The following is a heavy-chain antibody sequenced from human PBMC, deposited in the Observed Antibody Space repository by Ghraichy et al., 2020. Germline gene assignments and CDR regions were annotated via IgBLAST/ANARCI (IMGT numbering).Heavy chain of an antibody. Sequence: SETLSLTCTVSGGSISSSSYYWGWIRQPPGKGLEWIGSIYYSGSTYYNPSLKSRVTISVDTSKNQFSRKLSSVTAADTAVYYCARHTRVTQSYGMDVWGQGTTVTVSS. D-gene: IGHD4-17*01. V-gene: IGHV4-39*01. J-gene: IGHJ6*02. CDR2: IYYSGST. CDR1: GGSISSSSYY. CDR3: ARHTRVTQSYGMDV.